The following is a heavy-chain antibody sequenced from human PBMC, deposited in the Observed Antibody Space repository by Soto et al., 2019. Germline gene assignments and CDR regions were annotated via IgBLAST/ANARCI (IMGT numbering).Heavy chain of an antibody. V-gene: IGHV5-51*01. CDR2: IYPGDSDT. Sequence: GESLKISCKGSGYSVTSYWIGWVRQMPGKGLEWMGIIYPGDSDTRYSPSFQGQVTTSADTSISTAYLQWSSLKASDTAMYYCAREQVDGYNVVVRRCFDIWGQGTMITVSS. D-gene: IGHD5-18*01. CDR3: AREQVDGYNVVVRRCFDI. J-gene: IGHJ3*02. CDR1: GYSVTSYW.